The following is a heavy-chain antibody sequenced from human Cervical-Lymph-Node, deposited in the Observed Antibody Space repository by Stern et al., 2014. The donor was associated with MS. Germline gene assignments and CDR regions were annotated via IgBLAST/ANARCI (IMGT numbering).Heavy chain of an antibody. Sequence: VQLVESGAEVKKPGASVKVSCKVSGYTLTELSMHWVRQAPGQGLEWMGGFDPEDGEKIYAQKFQGRVTMTEDTSTDTAYMELSSLRSEDTAVYYCATDRDDFRSGYSAPTKGYGLDVWGQGTTVTVTS. CDR2: FDPEDGEK. V-gene: IGHV1-24*01. CDR1: GYTLTELS. D-gene: IGHD3-3*01. J-gene: IGHJ6*02. CDR3: ATDRDDFRSGYSAPTKGYGLDV.